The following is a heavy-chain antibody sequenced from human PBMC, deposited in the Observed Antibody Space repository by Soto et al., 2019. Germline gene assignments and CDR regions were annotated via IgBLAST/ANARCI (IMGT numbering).Heavy chain of an antibody. CDR1: GYTFTSYY. V-gene: IGHV1-46*01. J-gene: IGHJ3*02. CDR2: INPSGGST. CDR3: ARAPTAYDSSGYLDAFDI. Sequence: ASLKVSCKASGYTFTSYYMHWVRQAPGQGLEWMGIINPSGGSTSYAQKFQGRVTMTRDTSTSTVYMELSSLRSEDTAVYYCARAPTAYDSSGYLDAFDIWGQGTMVTVSS. D-gene: IGHD3-22*01.